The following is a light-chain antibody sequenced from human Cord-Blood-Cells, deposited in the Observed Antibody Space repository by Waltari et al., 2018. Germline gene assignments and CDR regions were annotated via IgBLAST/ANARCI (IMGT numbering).Light chain of an antibody. CDR2: DVS. J-gene: IGLJ1*01. CDR1: SSDVGGYNY. Sequence: QSALTQPRSVSGSPGQSVTISCTGTSSDVGGYNYVPWYQRHPGKAPKLMIYDVSKRPSGVPDRFSGSKSGNTASLTISGLQAEDEADYYCCSYAGSYTSYVFGTGTKVTVL. V-gene: IGLV2-11*01. CDR3: CSYAGSYTSYV.